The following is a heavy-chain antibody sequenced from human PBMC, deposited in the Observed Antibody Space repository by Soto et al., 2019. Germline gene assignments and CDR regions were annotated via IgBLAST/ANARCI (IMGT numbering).Heavy chain of an antibody. CDR2: IIPMLGIR. D-gene: IGHD2-21*01. J-gene: IGHJ3*02. CDR3: TIGSWSGEVFDI. V-gene: IGHV1-69*02. Sequence: QVQLVQSGAEVKKPGSSVKVSCKDSGGTFSTYSMFWVRQAPGQGLEWMGRIIPMLGIRNYAQRFQDRVTITADKSTATAHMELSSLRSEDTALYYCTIGSWSGEVFDICGQGTMVTVSS. CDR1: GGTFSTYS.